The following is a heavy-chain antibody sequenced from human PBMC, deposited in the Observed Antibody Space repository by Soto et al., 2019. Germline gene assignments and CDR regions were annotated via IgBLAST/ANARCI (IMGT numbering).Heavy chain of an antibody. CDR2: ASPDGTST. CDR3: TRHGSGDYFLFDP. V-gene: IGHV3-74*01. J-gene: IGHJ5*02. Sequence: EVQLVESGGGLVQPGGSLRLSCAASGFTFSSFWMHWVRQAPGKGLEWVSRASPDGTSTSYADSVKGRFTISRDNAKNTLFMQMNSLRAEDTAVYYCTRHGSGDYFLFDPWGQGTLVTVSP. D-gene: IGHD4-17*01. CDR1: GFTFSSFW.